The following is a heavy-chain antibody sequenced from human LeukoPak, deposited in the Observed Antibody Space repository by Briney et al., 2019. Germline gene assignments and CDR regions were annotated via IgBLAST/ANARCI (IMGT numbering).Heavy chain of an antibody. Sequence: SETLSLTCAVSGGSISSSNWWSWVRQPPGKGLEWIGEIYHSGSTNYNPSLKSRVTMSVDTSKNQFSLKLSSVTAADTAVYYCARGAYYYDSSGYDYWGQGTLATVSS. CDR3: ARGAYYYDSSGYDY. V-gene: IGHV4-4*02. CDR1: GGSISSSNW. CDR2: IYHSGST. J-gene: IGHJ4*02. D-gene: IGHD3-22*01.